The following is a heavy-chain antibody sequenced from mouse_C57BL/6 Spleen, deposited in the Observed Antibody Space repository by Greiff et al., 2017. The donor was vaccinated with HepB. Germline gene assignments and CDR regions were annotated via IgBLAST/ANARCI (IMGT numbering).Heavy chain of an antibody. V-gene: IGHV1-64*01. J-gene: IGHJ4*01. CDR1: GYTFTSYW. CDR3: ARGDSNYPYAMDY. Sequence: VQLQQPGAELVKPGASVKLSCKASGYTFTSYWMHWVKQRPGQGLEWIGMIHPNSGSTNYNEKFKSKATLTVDKSSSTAYMQLSSLTSEDSAVYYCARGDSNYPYAMDYWGQGTSVTVSS. CDR2: IHPNSGST. D-gene: IGHD2-5*01.